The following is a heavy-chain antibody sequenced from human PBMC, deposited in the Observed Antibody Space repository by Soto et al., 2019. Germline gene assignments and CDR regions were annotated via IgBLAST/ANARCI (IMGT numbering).Heavy chain of an antibody. Sequence: PSETLSLTCTVSGGSISSSSYYWGWIRQPPGKGLEWIGSIYYSGSTYYNPSLKSRVTISVDTSKNQFSLKLSSVTAADTAVFYCARVGLYCSGGYYHYWGQGTLVTVSS. CDR3: ARVGLYCSGGYYHY. D-gene: IGHD2-15*01. J-gene: IGHJ4*02. CDR2: IYYSGST. V-gene: IGHV4-39*07. CDR1: GGSISSSSYY.